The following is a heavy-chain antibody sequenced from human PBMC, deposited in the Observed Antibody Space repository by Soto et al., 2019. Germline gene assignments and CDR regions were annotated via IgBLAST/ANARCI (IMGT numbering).Heavy chain of an antibody. V-gene: IGHV5-10-1*01. CDR2: IDPSDSYI. Sequence: GESLKISCKSSGYSLATYWITWVRQMPGKGLEWMGRIDPSDSYINYTPSFQGRVTISADKSLNTAYLQWSSLEASDTAMYYCARLGDCSGGSCFSRYYYHGMDVWGQGTTVTVSS. CDR3: ARLGDCSGGSCFSRYYYHGMDV. J-gene: IGHJ6*02. D-gene: IGHD2-15*01. CDR1: GYSLATYW.